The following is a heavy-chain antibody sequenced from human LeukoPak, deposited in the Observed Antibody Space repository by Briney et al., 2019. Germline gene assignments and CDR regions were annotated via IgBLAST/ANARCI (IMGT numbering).Heavy chain of an antibody. J-gene: IGHJ4*02. CDR1: GFTFSHYG. CDR2: IWFDGSHK. D-gene: IGHD6-19*01. V-gene: IGHV3-33*01. CDR3: ARDKGIAVAGTVY. Sequence: GRSLRLSCEGSGFTFSHYGMHWVRQAPGKGLEWVAVIWFDGSHKYYADSVKGRFTISRDNSKNTLDLQMNSLRAEDTAVYYCARDKGIAVAGTVYWGQGTLVTVSS.